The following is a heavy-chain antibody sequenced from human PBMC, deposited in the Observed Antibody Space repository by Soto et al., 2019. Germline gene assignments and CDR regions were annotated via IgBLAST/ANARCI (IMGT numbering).Heavy chain of an antibody. Sequence: SETLSLTDTVSGGSISSGDYYWSWIRQPPGKGLEWIGYIYYSGSTYYNPSLKSRVTISVDTSKNQFSLKLSSVTAADTAVYYCARGFLHMGYSSSAGCWFDPWGQGTLVTVSS. CDR2: IYYSGST. CDR1: GGSISSGDYY. J-gene: IGHJ5*02. CDR3: ARGFLHMGYSSSAGCWFDP. D-gene: IGHD6-13*01. V-gene: IGHV4-30-4*01.